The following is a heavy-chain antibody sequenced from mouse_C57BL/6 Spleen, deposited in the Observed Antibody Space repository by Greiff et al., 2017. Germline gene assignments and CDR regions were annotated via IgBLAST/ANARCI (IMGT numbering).Heavy chain of an antibody. Sequence: QVQLQQPGAELVKPGASVKLSCKASGYTFTSYWMHWVKQRPGQGLEWIGMIHPNSGSTNYNEKFKSKATLTVDKYSSTAYLHLSSLTSEDSAVYCYERGGSFTTVVAYYFDYWGQGTTLTVSS. V-gene: IGHV1-64*01. D-gene: IGHD1-1*01. CDR2: IHPNSGST. CDR3: ERGGSFTTVVAYYFDY. CDR1: GYTFTSYW. J-gene: IGHJ2*01.